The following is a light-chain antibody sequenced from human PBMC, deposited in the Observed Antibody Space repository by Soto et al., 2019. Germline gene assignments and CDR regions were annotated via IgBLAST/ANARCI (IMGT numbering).Light chain of an antibody. J-gene: IGLJ2*01. V-gene: IGLV2-14*01. CDR1: SSDVGGYNY. CDR3: SSYTSSSTLYVV. Sequence: QSVLTQPASVSGSPGQSITISCTGTSSDVGGYNYVSWYQQHPGKAPKLMIYEVSNRPSGVSNRFSGSKSGNTASLTISGLQAEDEADYYCSSYTSSSTLYVVFGGGTKPPS. CDR2: EVS.